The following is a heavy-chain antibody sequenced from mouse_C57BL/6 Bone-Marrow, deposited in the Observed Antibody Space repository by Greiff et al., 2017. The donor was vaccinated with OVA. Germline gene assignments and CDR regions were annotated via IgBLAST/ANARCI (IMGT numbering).Heavy chain of an antibody. J-gene: IGHJ1*03. D-gene: IGHD1-1*01. CDR2: INPNNGGT. CDR1: GYTFTDYY. CDR3: ARRGYGSSYGWYFDV. Sequence: EVQLQQSGPELVKPGASVKISCKASGYTFTDYYMNWVKQSHGKSLEWIGDINPNNGGTSYNQKFKGKATLTVDKSSSTAYMELRSLTSEDSAVYYCARRGYGSSYGWYFDVWGTGTTVTVSS. V-gene: IGHV1-26*01.